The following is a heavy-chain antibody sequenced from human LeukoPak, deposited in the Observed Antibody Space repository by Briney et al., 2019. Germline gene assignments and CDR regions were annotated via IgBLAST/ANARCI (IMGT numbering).Heavy chain of an antibody. J-gene: IGHJ3*02. CDR3: ASCGGSCYRGNDAFDI. D-gene: IGHD2-15*01. CDR1: GYTFTVYY. CDR2: INPNSGGT. V-gene: IGHV1-2*02. Sequence: ASVKVSFKASGYTFTVYYMPWVRQAPGQGLELMGWINPNSGGTNYAQKFQGRVTMTRDTSISTAYMELSRLRSDDTAVYYCASCGGSCYRGNDAFDIWGQGTMVTVSS.